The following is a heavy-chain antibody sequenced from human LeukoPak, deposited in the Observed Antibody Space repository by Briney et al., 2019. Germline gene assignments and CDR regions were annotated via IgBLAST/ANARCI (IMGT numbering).Heavy chain of an antibody. CDR2: ISYDGSNK. CDR3: ARAYQWLDQGSFDY. J-gene: IGHJ4*02. CDR1: GFTFSSYA. D-gene: IGHD6-19*01. Sequence: GGSLRLSCAASGFTFSSYAMHWVRQAPGKGLEWVAVISYDGSNKYYADSVKGRFTISRDNSKNTLYLQMNSLRAEDTAVYYCARAYQWLDQGSFDYWGQGTLVTVSS. V-gene: IGHV3-30-3*01.